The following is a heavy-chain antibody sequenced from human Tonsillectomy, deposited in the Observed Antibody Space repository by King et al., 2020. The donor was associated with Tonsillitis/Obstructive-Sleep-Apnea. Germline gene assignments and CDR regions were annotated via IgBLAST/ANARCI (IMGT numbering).Heavy chain of an antibody. CDR2: ISSSISTI. D-gene: IGHD2-21*01. J-gene: IGHJ3*02. CDR1: GFTFSSYS. CDR3: ESDLRGDVFDAFDI. Sequence: DVQLVESGGGLVQPGGSLRLSCAVSGFTFSSYSMNWVRQAPGKGLEWVSYISSSISTIKYADSVKGRFTISRDNAKNSRYLQMNSLRDEDTAVYYCESDLRGDVFDAFDIWGQGTLVTVSS. V-gene: IGHV3-48*02.